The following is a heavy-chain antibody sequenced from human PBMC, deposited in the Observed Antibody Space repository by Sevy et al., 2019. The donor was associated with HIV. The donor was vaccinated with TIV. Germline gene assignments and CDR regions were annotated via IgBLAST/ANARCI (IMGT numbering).Heavy chain of an antibody. Sequence: GGSLRLSCAASGLTFSDYYMTWVRQAPGKGLEGVSVIHSDDTTYHADSVKDRFTISRDNFKNTLYLHMSSLRAEDTAVYYCARGKSGYGYALNYWGQGTLVTVSS. D-gene: IGHD5-18*01. CDR3: ARGKSGYGYALNY. CDR1: GLTFSDYY. V-gene: IGHV3-66*01. J-gene: IGHJ4*02. CDR2: IHSDDTT.